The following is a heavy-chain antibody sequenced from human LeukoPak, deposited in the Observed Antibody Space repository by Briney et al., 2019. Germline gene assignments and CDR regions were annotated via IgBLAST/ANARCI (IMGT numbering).Heavy chain of an antibody. CDR1: GFTFTNYA. V-gene: IGHV3-23*01. J-gene: IGHJ4*02. D-gene: IGHD5-18*01. CDR2: ISDTYSAT. CDR3: VRHDSFIPF. Sequence: GGSLRLSCAASGFTFTNYAMTWVRQAPGKGLEWVSSISDTYSATYYTDSVKGRLTISRDNSKNTVYLQLNNLRAEDTAVYFCVRHDSFIPFWGQGTLVTVSS.